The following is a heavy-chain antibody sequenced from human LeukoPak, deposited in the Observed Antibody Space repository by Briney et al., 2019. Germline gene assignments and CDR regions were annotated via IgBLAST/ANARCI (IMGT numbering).Heavy chain of an antibody. CDR3: ARGYCSGGCCYKDY. V-gene: IGHV1-2*02. CDR1: GYTFTGYY. D-gene: IGHD2-15*01. Sequence: ASVKVSCKASGYTFTGYYMHWVRQAPGQGLEWMGWINPNSGGTNYAQRFQGRVTMTRDTSISTVYMELSSLRFEDTAVYYCARGYCSGGCCYKDYWGQGTLVTVSS. CDR2: INPNSGGT. J-gene: IGHJ4*02.